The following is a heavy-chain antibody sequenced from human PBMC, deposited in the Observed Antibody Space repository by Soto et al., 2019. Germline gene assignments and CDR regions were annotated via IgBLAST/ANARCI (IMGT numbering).Heavy chain of an antibody. CDR1: GFTFSNAW. CDR2: IKSKTDGGTT. CDR3: TTAHYDFPPDYYYYGMDV. J-gene: IGHJ6*02. Sequence: GGSLRLSCAASGFTFSNAWMNWVRQAPGKGLEWVGRIKSKTDGGTTDYAAPVKGRFTISRDDSKNTLYLQMNSLKTEDTAVYYFTTAHYDFPPDYYYYGMDVWGQGTTVTVSS. V-gene: IGHV3-15*07. D-gene: IGHD3-3*01.